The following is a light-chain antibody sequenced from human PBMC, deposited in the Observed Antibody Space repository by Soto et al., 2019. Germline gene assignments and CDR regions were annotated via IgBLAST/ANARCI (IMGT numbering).Light chain of an antibody. Sequence: DIHMSQSPSFLSASVGASVTITCRANQTITHYLNWYQQKPGRAPALLIYDASSLQSGVPSRFSGRGSGTDFSLTISILQLADFATYYWQQSYVLPRTFGQGTKVEI. CDR2: DAS. CDR3: QQSYVLPRT. CDR1: QTITHY. J-gene: IGKJ1*01. V-gene: IGKV1-39*01.